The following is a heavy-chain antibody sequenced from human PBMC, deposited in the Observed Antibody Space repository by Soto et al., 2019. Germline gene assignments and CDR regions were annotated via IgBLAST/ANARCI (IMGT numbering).Heavy chain of an antibody. J-gene: IGHJ6*02. V-gene: IGHV3-11*01. CDR1: GFTFSDYS. CDR3: ARDLGGRDGMDV. CDR2: IDSRGRTL. D-gene: IGHD3-16*01. Sequence: SLRLSCAASGFTFSDYSMSWSRQAPGKGLEWLAFIDSRGRTLSYADSVKGRFTISRDNAKNSLYLQMHSLRVDDTAVYYCARDLGGRDGMDVWGQGTTVTVSS.